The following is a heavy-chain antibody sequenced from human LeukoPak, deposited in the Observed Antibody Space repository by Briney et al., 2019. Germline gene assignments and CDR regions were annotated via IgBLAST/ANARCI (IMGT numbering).Heavy chain of an antibody. J-gene: IGHJ4*02. Sequence: AAVKVSCKTSGYMFTTYGITWVRQAPGQGLQWMGWISAHSGNTKYAEKFQGRVTLTTDTSTSTGYLELGSPTSDDTAVYYCARDLSSGGWTLEFDYWGQGTQVTVAS. CDR1: GYMFTTYG. CDR3: ARDLSSGGWTLEFDY. V-gene: IGHV1-18*04. D-gene: IGHD6-25*01. CDR2: ISAHSGNT.